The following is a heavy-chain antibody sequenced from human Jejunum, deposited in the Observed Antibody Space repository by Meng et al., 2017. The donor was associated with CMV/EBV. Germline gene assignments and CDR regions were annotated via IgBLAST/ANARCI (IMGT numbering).Heavy chain of an antibody. CDR1: GFTFNSYG. D-gene: IGHD6-13*01. V-gene: IGHV3-23*01. CDR3: ARRSDSWSRYDY. Sequence: FATSGFTFNSYGMNWVRQAPGKGLEWVSGISGGGSSTYYADSVKGRFTISRDNSKNTLFLQMNSLRAEDTAIYYCARRSDSWSRYDYWGQGTLVTVSS. J-gene: IGHJ4*02. CDR2: ISGGGSST.